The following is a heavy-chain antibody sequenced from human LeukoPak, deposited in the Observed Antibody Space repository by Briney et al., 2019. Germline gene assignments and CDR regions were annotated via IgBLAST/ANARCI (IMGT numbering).Heavy chain of an antibody. CDR2: INPNSGGT. Sequence: ASVKVSCKASGYTFTCYYMHWVRQAPGQGLEWMGWINPNSGGTNYAQKFQGRVTMTRDTSISTAYMELSRLRSDDTAVYYCARDLSDSSGSPYNWFDPWGQGTLVTVSS. CDR3: ARDLSDSSGSPYNWFDP. V-gene: IGHV1-2*02. J-gene: IGHJ5*02. D-gene: IGHD3-22*01. CDR1: GYTFTCYY.